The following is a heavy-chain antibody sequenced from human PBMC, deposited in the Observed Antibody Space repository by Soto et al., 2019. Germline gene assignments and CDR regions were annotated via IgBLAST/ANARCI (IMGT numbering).Heavy chain of an antibody. D-gene: IGHD2-15*01. J-gene: IGHJ6*02. CDR3: ARITKGPRGWYYYGMDV. CDR1: GFSLSNARMG. V-gene: IGHV2-26*01. CDR2: IFSNDEK. Sequence: SGPTLVNPTETLTLTCTVSGFSLSNARMGVSWIRQPPGKALEWLAHIFSNDEKSYSTSLKSRLTISKDTSKSQVVLTMTNMDPVDTATYYCARITKGPRGWYYYGMDVWGQGTTVTVSS.